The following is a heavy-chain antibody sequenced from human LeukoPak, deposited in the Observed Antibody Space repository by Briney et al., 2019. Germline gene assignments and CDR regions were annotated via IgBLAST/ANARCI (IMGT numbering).Heavy chain of an antibody. CDR2: IYSGGST. CDR1: GFTVSSNY. CDR3: ARDLRSSGYYAFDY. V-gene: IGHV3-66*01. D-gene: IGHD3-22*01. Sequence: GGSLRLSCAASGFTVSSNYMSWVRQAPGKGLEWVSVIYSGGSTYYADSVKGRFTISRDNSKNTLYLQMNSLRAEDTAVYYCARDLRSSGYYAFDYWGQGTLVTVSS. J-gene: IGHJ4*02.